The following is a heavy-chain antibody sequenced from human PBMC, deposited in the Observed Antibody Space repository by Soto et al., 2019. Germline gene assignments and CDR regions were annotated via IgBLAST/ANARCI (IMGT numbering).Heavy chain of an antibody. CDR2: IYYSGST. CDR1: GGSISSSSYY. D-gene: IGHD6-19*01. V-gene: IGHV4-39*01. Sequence: QLQLQESGPGLVKPSETLSLTCTVSGGSISSSSYYWGWIRQPPGKGLEWIGSIYYSGSTYYNPSLKSRVTISVDTSTNQFSLKLSSVTAADTAVYYCASYTSAPKQSSGWYRRPKGYFDYWGQGTLVTVSS. CDR3: ASYTSAPKQSSGWYRRPKGYFDY. J-gene: IGHJ4*02.